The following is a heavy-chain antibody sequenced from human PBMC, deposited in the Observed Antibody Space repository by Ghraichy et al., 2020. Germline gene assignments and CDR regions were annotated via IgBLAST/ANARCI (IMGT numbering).Heavy chain of an antibody. D-gene: IGHD3-16*02. CDR1: GFPFSHYA. CDR2: IPEDGNKI. J-gene: IGHJ6*02. CDR3: ARDMMSGIIVSAMDV. V-gene: IGHV3-30*04. Sequence: GGSLRLSCAASGFPFSHYALNWVRQAPGKGLQCLAVIPEDGNKIFSADAVKGRFTISRDYSHNTLFLQMNSLRTEDTATYYCARDMMSGIIVSAMDVWGQGTAVTVSS.